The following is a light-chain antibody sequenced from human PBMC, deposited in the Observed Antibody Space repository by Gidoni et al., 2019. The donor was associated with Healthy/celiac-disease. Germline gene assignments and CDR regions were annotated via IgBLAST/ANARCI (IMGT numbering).Light chain of an antibody. Sequence: EIVLTQSPATLSLSPGERATLSCRASQGVSSYLAWYQQKSGQAPRLLIYDASNRATGIPARFSGSRSATDFTLTISSLEPEDFAVYYCQQRSNWPQYTFXQXTKLEIK. J-gene: IGKJ2*01. CDR2: DAS. CDR1: QGVSSY. CDR3: QQRSNWPQYT. V-gene: IGKV3-11*01.